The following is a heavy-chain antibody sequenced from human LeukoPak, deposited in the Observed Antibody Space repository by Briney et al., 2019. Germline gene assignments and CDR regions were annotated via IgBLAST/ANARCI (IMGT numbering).Heavy chain of an antibody. D-gene: IGHD3-10*01. Sequence: GGSLRLSCAASGFTFDDYGMSWVRQAPGKGLEWVSGINWNGGSTGYADSVKGRFTISRDNAKNSLYLQMNSLRAEDTAVYYCAKDRLWFGELLFDYWGQGTLVTVSS. CDR2: INWNGGST. J-gene: IGHJ4*02. CDR1: GFTFDDYG. V-gene: IGHV3-20*04. CDR3: AKDRLWFGELLFDY.